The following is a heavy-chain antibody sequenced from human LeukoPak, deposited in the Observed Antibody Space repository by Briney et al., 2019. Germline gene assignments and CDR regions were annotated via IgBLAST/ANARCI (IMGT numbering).Heavy chain of an antibody. CDR3: PRVQLEDIVANVSWFDP. Sequence: ASLKVSCKASRYTFTGYYMRWVRQAPGQGLEWMGWINHNSGGKNYEQKFQGRVTRHRDRSISTAYMELSSLRSDDTAVYCCPRVQLEDIVANVSWFDPWGEGTLVTVSS. V-gene: IGHV1-2*02. J-gene: IGHJ5*02. CDR1: RYTFTGYY. D-gene: IGHD5-12*01. CDR2: INHNSGGK.